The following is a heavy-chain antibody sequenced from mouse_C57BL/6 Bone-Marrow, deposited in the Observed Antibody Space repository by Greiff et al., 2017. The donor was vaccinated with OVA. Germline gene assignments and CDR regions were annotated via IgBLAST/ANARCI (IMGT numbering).Heavy chain of an antibody. CDR1: GYTFTDYE. J-gene: IGHJ4*01. CDR3: TRDGYYGYYAMDY. Sequence: QVHVKQSGAELVRPGASVTLSCKASGYTFTDYEMHWVKQTPVHGLEWIGAIDPETGGTAYNQKFKGKAILTADKSSSTAYMELRSLTSEDSAVYYCTRDGYYGYYAMDYWGQGTSVTVSS. CDR2: IDPETGGT. D-gene: IGHD2-3*01. V-gene: IGHV1-15*01.